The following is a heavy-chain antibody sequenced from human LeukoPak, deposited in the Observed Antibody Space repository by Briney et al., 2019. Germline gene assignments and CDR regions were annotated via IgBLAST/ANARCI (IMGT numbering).Heavy chain of an antibody. V-gene: IGHV3-30*04. CDR3: ARGGWLQIQDAFDI. CDR2: ISYDGSNK. CDR1: GFTFSSYA. J-gene: IGHJ3*02. Sequence: GGSLRLSCAASGFTFSSYAMHWVRQAPGKGLEWVAVISYDGSNKDYADSVRGRFTISRDNSKNTLYLQMNSLRTEDTAVYYCARGGWLQIQDAFDIWGQGRMVTVSS. D-gene: IGHD5-24*01.